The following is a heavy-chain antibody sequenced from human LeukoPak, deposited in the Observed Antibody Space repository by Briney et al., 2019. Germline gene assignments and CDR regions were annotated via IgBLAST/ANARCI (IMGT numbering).Heavy chain of an antibody. CDR1: GFTFSSYS. V-gene: IGHV3-21*01. J-gene: IGHJ4*02. Sequence: GGSLRLSYAASGFTFSSYSMNWVRQAPGKGLEWVSSISSSSSYIYYADSVKGRFTISRDNAKNSLYLQMNSLRAEDTAVYYCAAPYYDILTGYYRGDDYWGQGTLVTVSS. CDR2: ISSSSSYI. D-gene: IGHD3-9*01. CDR3: AAPYYDILTGYYRGDDY.